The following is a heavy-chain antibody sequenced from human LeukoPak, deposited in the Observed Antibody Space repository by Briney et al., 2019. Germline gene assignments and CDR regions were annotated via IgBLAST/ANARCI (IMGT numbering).Heavy chain of an antibody. Sequence: SETLSLTCTVSGGSINSYYWSWIRLPPGKGLEWIGYIFYTGTTNYNPSLKSRVTISVDSSKNQFSLKLRSVTAADTAVYYCAREPGSGTHDSWGQGTLFTVS. J-gene: IGHJ4*02. CDR1: GGSINSYY. D-gene: IGHD1-26*01. V-gene: IGHV4-59*01. CDR2: IFYTGTT. CDR3: AREPGSGTHDS.